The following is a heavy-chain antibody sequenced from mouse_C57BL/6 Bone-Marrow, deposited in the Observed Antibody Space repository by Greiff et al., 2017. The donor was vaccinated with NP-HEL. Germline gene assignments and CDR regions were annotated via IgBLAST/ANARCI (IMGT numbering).Heavy chain of an antibody. CDR2: IYPGDGDT. J-gene: IGHJ2*01. CDR1: GYAFSSSW. CDR3: ANWAYYFDY. Sequence: VQLQQSGPELVKPGASVKISCKASGYAFSSSWMNWVKQRPGKGLEWIGRIYPGDGDTNYNGKFKGKATLTADKSSSTAYMQLSSLTSEDSAVYFCANWAYYFDYWGQGTTLTVSS. D-gene: IGHD4-1*02. V-gene: IGHV1-82*01.